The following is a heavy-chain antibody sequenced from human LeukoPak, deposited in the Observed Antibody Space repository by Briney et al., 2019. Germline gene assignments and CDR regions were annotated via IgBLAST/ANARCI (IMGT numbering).Heavy chain of an antibody. CDR1: GGSISSYY. J-gene: IGHJ4*02. Sequence: SETLSLTCTVSGGSISSYYWSWIRQPPGKGLEWIGYIYYSGSTNYNPSLKSRVTISVDTSKNQFSLKLSSVTATDTAVYYCARVGGYCGGDCYLDYWGQGTLVTVSS. CDR3: ARVGGYCGGDCYLDY. D-gene: IGHD2-21*02. CDR2: IYYSGST. V-gene: IGHV4-59*01.